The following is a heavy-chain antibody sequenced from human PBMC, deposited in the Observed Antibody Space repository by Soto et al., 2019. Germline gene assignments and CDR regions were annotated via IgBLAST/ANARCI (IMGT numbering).Heavy chain of an antibody. CDR2: ISAYNGNT. J-gene: IGHJ4*02. CDR1: GYTCTSYG. V-gene: IGHV1-18*01. D-gene: IGHD6-19*01. CDR3: ARGGSGWYEFMGVNFDY. Sequence: QVQLVQSGAEVKKPGASVKVSCKASGYTCTSYGISWVRQAPGQGRAWMGWISAYNGNTNYAQKLQGRVTMTTDTSTSTAYMELRSLRSDDTAVYYCARGGSGWYEFMGVNFDYWGQGTLVTVSS.